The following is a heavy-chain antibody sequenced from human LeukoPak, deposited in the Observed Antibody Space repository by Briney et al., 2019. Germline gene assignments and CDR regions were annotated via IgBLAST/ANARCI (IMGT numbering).Heavy chain of an antibody. CDR3: ATMGGYNAFDY. D-gene: IGHD5-24*01. CDR2: ISYDGINE. J-gene: IGHJ4*02. V-gene: IGHV3-30*03. CDR1: GFTFRNYG. Sequence: GGSLRLSCEVSGFTFRNYGMNWVRQAPGKGLEWVAVISYDGINEYYVDSVKGRFTISRDNSKNSLYLQMESLTIEDTAVYYCATMGGYNAFDYWGQGTLVTVSS.